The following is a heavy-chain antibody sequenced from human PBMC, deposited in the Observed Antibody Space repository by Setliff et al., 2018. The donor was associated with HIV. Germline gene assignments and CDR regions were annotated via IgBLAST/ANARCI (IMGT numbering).Heavy chain of an antibody. J-gene: IGHJ6*03. CDR2: VYFSGRA. Sequence: LTCTVSGGSISSSSYYWAWIRQPPGKGLEYIGSVYFSGRAYYNPSLKSRVTISLDTSKNQFSLKLSSVTAADTAVYYCARLEYYYYMDVWGNETTVTV. CDR3: ARLEYYYYMDV. V-gene: IGHV4-39*01. CDR1: GGSISSSSYY.